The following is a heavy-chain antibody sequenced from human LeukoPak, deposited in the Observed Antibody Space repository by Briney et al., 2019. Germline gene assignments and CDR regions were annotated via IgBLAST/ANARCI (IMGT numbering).Heavy chain of an antibody. J-gene: IGHJ6*03. D-gene: IGHD4-11*01. Sequence: SETLSLTCTVSGDSISSYYWSWIRQPPGKGLEWIGYIYYGGITNYNPSLKSRVTISVDTSKNQLSLRLSSVTAADTAVYYCARGRTVTTPRPMDVWGKGATISVSS. CDR1: GDSISSYY. CDR3: ARGRTVTTPRPMDV. V-gene: IGHV4-59*01. CDR2: IYYGGIT.